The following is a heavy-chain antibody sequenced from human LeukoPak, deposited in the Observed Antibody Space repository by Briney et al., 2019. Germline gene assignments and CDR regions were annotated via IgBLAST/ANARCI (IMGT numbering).Heavy chain of an antibody. CDR2: INQGESDK. J-gene: IGHJ4*02. V-gene: IGHV3-7*01. CDR3: TRDRSRAEDD. D-gene: IGHD1-14*01. CDR1: GFTFSGHW. Sequence: PGGSLRLSCAASGFTFSGHWRSWHRPAPGKELVWVANINQGESDKYYVDSVKGRFTITRDNANNLLYLQMNSLRGEDTAVYYCTRDRSRAEDDWGQGTLVTVSS.